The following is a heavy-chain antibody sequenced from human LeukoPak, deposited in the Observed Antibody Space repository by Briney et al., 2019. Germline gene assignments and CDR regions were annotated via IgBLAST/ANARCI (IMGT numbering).Heavy chain of an antibody. CDR2: ISDSGGST. Sequence: PGGSLRLSCAVSGITLSNYGMSWVRQAPGQGLEWVSTISDSGGSTYYADSVKGRFTLSRDNSKSTLSLQMNSLRADDTAVYYCATQNFDYWGQGTLVTVSS. CDR3: ATQNFDY. J-gene: IGHJ4*02. V-gene: IGHV3-23*01. CDR1: GITLSNYG.